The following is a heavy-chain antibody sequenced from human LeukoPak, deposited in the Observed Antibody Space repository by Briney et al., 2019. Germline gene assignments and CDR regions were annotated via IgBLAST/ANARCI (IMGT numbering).Heavy chain of an antibody. Sequence: GGSLRLSCAASGFTFSGYWMSWVRQAPGKGLEWVANIGQDGTEKYYVDSVKGRFTISRDNAKNSLYLQMDSLRAEDTAVYYCATRSLYWGQGTLVTVSS. CDR3: ATRSLY. J-gene: IGHJ4*02. CDR2: IGQDGTEK. D-gene: IGHD6-6*01. CDR1: GFTFSGYW. V-gene: IGHV3-7*01.